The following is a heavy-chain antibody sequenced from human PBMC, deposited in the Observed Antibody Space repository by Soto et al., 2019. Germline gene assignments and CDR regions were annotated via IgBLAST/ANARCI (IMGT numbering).Heavy chain of an antibody. CDR1: GGTFSSYA. J-gene: IGHJ4*02. CDR2: IIPIFGTA. CDR3: ARDNYYDRILFDY. Sequence: SVKVSCKASGGTFSSYAISWVRQAPGQGLEWMGGIIPIFGTANYAQKFQGRVTITADESTSTAYMELSSPRSEDTAVYYCARDNYYDRILFDYWGQGTLVTVSS. D-gene: IGHD3-22*01. V-gene: IGHV1-69*13.